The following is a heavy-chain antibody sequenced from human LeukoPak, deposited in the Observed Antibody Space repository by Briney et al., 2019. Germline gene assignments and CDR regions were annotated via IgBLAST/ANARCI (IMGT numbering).Heavy chain of an antibody. D-gene: IGHD1-26*01. V-gene: IGHV3-11*04. CDR1: GFTFSDYY. CDR2: ISSSGSTI. CDR3: AKDPSIVGALDAFDI. Sequence: GGSLRLSCAASGFTFSDYYMSWIRQAPGKGLEWVSYISSSGSTIYYADSVKGRFTISRDNSKNTLYLQMNSLRAEDTAVYYCAKDPSIVGALDAFDIWGQGTMVTVSS. J-gene: IGHJ3*02.